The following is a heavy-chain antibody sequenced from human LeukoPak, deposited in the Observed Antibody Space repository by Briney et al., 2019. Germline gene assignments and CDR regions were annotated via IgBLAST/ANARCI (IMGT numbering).Heavy chain of an antibody. CDR3: ARDRPTGASRLFVVQ. CDR1: GFTFSSYS. J-gene: IGHJ4*02. Sequence: GGSLRLSSAASGFTFSSYSMTRVPPGPGKGLEWVSSMSSGSRYIYYADSVRGRFTISRDNAKNSLYLLMNSLRAEDTAVYYCARDRPTGASRLFVVQWGQGTLVTVSS. D-gene: IGHD3-3*01. V-gene: IGHV3-21*01. CDR2: MSSGSRYI.